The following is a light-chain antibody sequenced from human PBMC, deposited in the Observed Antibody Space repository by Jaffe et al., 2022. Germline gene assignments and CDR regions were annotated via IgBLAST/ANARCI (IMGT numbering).Light chain of an antibody. J-gene: IGKJ1*01. Sequence: ERVMTQSPATLSVSPGERATLSCRASQSVNSNLAWYQQKPGQGPRLLIYDASTRATGIPARFSGSGSGTEFTLTISSLQSEDFAVYTCHQYNNWPPTFGQGTKVEIK. CDR3: HQYNNWPPT. CDR1: QSVNSN. V-gene: IGKV3-15*01. CDR2: DAS.